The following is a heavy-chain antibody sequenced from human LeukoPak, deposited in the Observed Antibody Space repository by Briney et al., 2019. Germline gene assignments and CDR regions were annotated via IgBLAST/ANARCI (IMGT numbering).Heavy chain of an antibody. CDR3: ARDQHSSSWYLTGGLDY. CDR1: GFTFSSYS. CDR2: ISSSSSYI. V-gene: IGHV3-21*01. J-gene: IGHJ4*02. D-gene: IGHD6-13*01. Sequence: PGGSLRLSCAASGFTFSSYSMNWVRQAPGKGLEWVSSISSSSSYIYYADSVKGRFPISRDNAKNSLYLQMNSLRAEDTAVYYCARDQHSSSWYLTGGLDYWGQGTLVTVSS.